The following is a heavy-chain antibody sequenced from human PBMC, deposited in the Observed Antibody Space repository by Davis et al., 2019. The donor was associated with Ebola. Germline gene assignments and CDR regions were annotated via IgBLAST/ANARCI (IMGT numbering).Heavy chain of an antibody. CDR2: IYYSGST. J-gene: IGHJ5*02. CDR3: ARVMTTATTGWFDP. D-gene: IGHD4-17*01. Sequence: MPSETLSLTCTVSGGSISSYYWSWIRQPPGKGLEWIGYIYYSGSTTYNPSLKRRVTISVATSKSQFPLKLSSVTAADTAVYYCARVMTTATTGWFDPWGQGTLVTVSS. V-gene: IGHV4-59*01. CDR1: GGSISSYY.